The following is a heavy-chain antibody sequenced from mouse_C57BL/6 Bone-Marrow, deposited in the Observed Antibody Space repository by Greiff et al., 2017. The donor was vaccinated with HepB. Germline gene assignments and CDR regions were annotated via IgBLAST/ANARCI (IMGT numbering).Heavy chain of an antibody. CDR1: GFSLTSYG. V-gene: IGHV2-2*01. Sequence: VQLKESGPGLVQPSQSLSITCTVSGFSLTSYGVHWVRQSPGKGLEWLGVIWSGGSTDYNAAFISRLSISKDNSKSQVFFKRNSLQADDTAIYYCARKGPYYSTFAYWGQGTLVTVSA. D-gene: IGHD2-5*01. CDR3: ARKGPYYSTFAY. CDR2: IWSGGST. J-gene: IGHJ3*01.